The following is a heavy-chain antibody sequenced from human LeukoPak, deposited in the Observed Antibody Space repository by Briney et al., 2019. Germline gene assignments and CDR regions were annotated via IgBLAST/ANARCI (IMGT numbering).Heavy chain of an antibody. V-gene: IGHV4-61*01. CDR3: ARQRRITIFGVVTPGAFDI. Sequence: SETLSLTCSVSPDSFTSSSHYWSWIRQPPGKGLEWIGYIYYSGSTNYNPSLKSRVTISVDTSKNQFSLKLSSVTAADTAVYYCARQRRITIFGVVTPGAFDIWGQGTMVTVSS. CDR1: PDSFTSSSHY. J-gene: IGHJ3*02. D-gene: IGHD3-3*01. CDR2: IYYSGST.